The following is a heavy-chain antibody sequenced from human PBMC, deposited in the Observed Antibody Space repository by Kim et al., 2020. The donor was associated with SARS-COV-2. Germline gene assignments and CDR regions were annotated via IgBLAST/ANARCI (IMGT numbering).Heavy chain of an antibody. D-gene: IGHD1-26*01. V-gene: IGHV3-53*01. CDR3: AREGIVGAPPVVY. CDR1: GFTVSSNY. Sequence: GGSLRLSCAASGFTVSSNYMSWVRQAPGKGLEWVSVIYSGGSTYYADSVKGRFTISRDNSKNTLYLQMNSLRAEDTAVYYCAREGIVGAPPVVYWGQGTLVTVSS. CDR2: IYSGGST. J-gene: IGHJ4*02.